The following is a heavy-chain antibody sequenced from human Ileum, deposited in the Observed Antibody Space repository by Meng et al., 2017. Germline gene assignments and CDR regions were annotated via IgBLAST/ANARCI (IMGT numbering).Heavy chain of an antibody. CDR3: TRGGLAGSFDY. CDR2: IRQDGSGE. J-gene: IGHJ4*02. Sequence: GESLKISCAASGFTFSDYWMSWVRQAPGKGLEWVAHIRQDGSGEYSVDSVKGRFTISRDNAKNSLSLQMNSLRVEDMAVYYCTRGGLAGSFDYCGQAIL. V-gene: IGHV3-7*01. CDR1: GFTFSDYW. D-gene: IGHD6-19*01.